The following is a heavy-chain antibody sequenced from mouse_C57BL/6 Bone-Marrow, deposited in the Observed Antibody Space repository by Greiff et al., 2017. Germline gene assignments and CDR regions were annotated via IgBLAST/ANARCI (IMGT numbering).Heavy chain of an antibody. J-gene: IGHJ3*01. Sequence: QVQLQQPGAELVRPGSSVKLSCKASGYTFTSYWMHWVKQRPIQGLEWIGNIDPSDSETHYNQKFKDKATLTVDKSSSTAYMQLSSLTSEDSAVEYCARSDYDGVLFAYWGQGTLVTVSA. CDR2: IDPSDSET. CDR3: ARSDYDGVLFAY. V-gene: IGHV1-52*01. D-gene: IGHD2-4*01. CDR1: GYTFTSYW.